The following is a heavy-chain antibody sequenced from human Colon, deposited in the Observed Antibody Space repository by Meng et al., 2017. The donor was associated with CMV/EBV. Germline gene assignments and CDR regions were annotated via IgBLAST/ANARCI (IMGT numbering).Heavy chain of an antibody. CDR1: TYYY. D-gene: IGHD3-10*01. CDR3: ARGPSTPYSYGSGSSSWFDP. Sequence: TYYYIPWVRQAHGQGLEWIGWIDPNSGGTSDAPKFQGRVTMTGDTSISTAYMELSRLTYDDTAVYYCARGPSTPYSYGSGSSSWFDPWGQGSLVTVSS. V-gene: IGHV1-2*02. CDR2: IDPNSGGT. J-gene: IGHJ5*02.